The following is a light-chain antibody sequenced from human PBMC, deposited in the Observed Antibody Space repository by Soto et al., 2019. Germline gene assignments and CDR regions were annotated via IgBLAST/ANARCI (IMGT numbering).Light chain of an antibody. CDR2: LTS. CDR3: HQRQSWPRT. CDR1: QAVNTR. J-gene: IGKJ1*01. Sequence: EIALTQSPATLSSFPGDRVTLSCRASQAVNTRLAWYQHKPGQAPRLLIYLTSNRAAGIPARFSGSGSETDFTLTISDVEPEDFAVYYCHQRQSWPRTFGQGPKVDIK. V-gene: IGKV3-11*01.